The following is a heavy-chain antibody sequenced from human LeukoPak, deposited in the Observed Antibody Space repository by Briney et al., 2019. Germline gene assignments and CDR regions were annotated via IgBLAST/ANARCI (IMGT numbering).Heavy chain of an antibody. CDR2: MNPNSGNT. CDR3: ARAVGSGWYIDY. V-gene: IGHV1-8*01. D-gene: IGHD6-19*01. Sequence: ASVKVSCKAVNDTFSTDGIIWVRQAPGQGLEWMGWMNPNSGNTGYAQKFQGRVTMTRNTSISTAYMELSSLRSEDTAVYYCARAVGSGWYIDYWGQGTLVTVSS. J-gene: IGHJ4*02. CDR1: NDTFSTDG.